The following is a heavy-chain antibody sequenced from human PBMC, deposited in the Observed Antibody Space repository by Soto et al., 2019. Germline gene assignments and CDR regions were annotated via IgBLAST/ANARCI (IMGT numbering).Heavy chain of an antibody. CDR2: INWNGGRT. V-gene: IGHV3-20*04. CDR1: GFTFDAYA. CDR3: ARVPYYYDSSGYYYDY. Sequence: EVQLVESGGGVVRPGGSLRLSCAASGFTFDAYAMSWVRQAPGKGLEWVSGINWNGGRTGYADSVKGRFTISRDNAKKSLYLQKNSLRADDVALYYWARVPYYYDSSGYYYDYWGQGTLVSVSS. J-gene: IGHJ4*02. D-gene: IGHD3-22*01.